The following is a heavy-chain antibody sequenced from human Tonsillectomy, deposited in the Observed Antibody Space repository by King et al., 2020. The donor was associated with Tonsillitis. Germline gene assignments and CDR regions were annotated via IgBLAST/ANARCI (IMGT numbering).Heavy chain of an antibody. CDR1: GFTFNNYE. D-gene: IGHD6-19*01. CDR3: ARVSAHYSSAAIDS. V-gene: IGHV3-48*03. J-gene: IGHJ4*02. Sequence: VQLVESGGGLVQPGGSLRLSCAASGFTFNNYEMNWVRQAPGKGLEWVSYISSSGSIIYYANSVKGRFTISRDNAKNSLYLQMNSLRAEDTAVYYCARVSAHYSSAAIDSWGQGTLVTVSS. CDR2: ISSSGSII.